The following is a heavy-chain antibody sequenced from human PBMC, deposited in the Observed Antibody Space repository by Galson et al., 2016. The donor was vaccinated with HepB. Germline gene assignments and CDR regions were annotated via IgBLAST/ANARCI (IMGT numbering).Heavy chain of an antibody. J-gene: IGHJ3*02. CDR1: GYTFAGYY. CDR2: INPISGAT. D-gene: IGHD3-10*01. Sequence: SVKVSCKASGYTFAGYYMHWVRQAPGQGLEWMGWINPISGATNSVQKFQGRVTLTRDTSISTAYMELNRLRSDDTAVYYCAREPRVNGEDSFDIWGQGTKVTVSS. V-gene: IGHV1-2*02. CDR3: AREPRVNGEDSFDI.